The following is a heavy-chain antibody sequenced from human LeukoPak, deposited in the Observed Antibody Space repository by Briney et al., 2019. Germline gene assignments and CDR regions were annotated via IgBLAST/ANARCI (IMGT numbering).Heavy chain of an antibody. CDR3: ARQGGRIQLWSYFDY. CDR1: GYSFTSYW. J-gene: IGHJ4*02. V-gene: IGHV5-51*01. Sequence: GESLKISCKGSGYSFTSYWIGWVRQMPGKGLEWMGIIYPGDSDTRYSPSFQGQVTISADKSISTAYLQWSSPKASDTAMYYCARQGGRIQLWSYFDYWGQGTLVTVSS. CDR2: IYPGDSDT. D-gene: IGHD5-18*01.